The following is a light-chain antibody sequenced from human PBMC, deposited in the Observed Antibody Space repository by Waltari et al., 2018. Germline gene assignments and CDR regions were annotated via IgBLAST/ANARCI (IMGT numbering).Light chain of an antibody. Sequence: TVMTQTQPHLSVIPGEHAYISCRSTRSLLHSDGYTYLGWYVRKPGQSPQVLIYGGSNRVSGVPDRFSGSGSGTDFALKISKVGAEDVGIYYCMQHKALPRTFGQGTKVEIK. CDR3: MQHKALPRT. V-gene: IGKV2-40*01. J-gene: IGKJ1*01. CDR2: GGS. CDR1: RSLLHSDGYTY.